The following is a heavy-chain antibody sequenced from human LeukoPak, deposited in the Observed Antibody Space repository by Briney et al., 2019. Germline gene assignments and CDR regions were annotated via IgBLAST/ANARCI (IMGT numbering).Heavy chain of an antibody. D-gene: IGHD3-3*01. V-gene: IGHV3-7*03. J-gene: IGHJ4*02. CDR1: GFTFGSYW. CDR2: INQDGSQK. Sequence: GGSLRLSCAASGFTFGSYWMTWVRQAPGKGLEWVANINQDGSQKYYVDSVKGRFTISRDNAQSSLYLQMNSLRAEDTAVYYCARLESDYHIDYWGQGTLVTVSS. CDR3: ARLESDYHIDY.